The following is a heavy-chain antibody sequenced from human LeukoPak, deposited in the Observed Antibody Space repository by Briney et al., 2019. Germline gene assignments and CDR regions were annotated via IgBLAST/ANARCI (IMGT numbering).Heavy chain of an antibody. J-gene: IGHJ4*02. CDR2: MNPNSGNT. V-gene: IGHV1-8*03. Sequence: ASVKVSCKASGYTFTSYDINWVRQATGQGLEWMGWMNPNSGNTGYAQKFQGRVTITRNTSISTAYMELSSLRSEDTAVYYCARVLHPYSGSYYEDWGQGTLVTVSS. CDR1: GYTFTSYD. D-gene: IGHD1-26*01. CDR3: ARVLHPYSGSYYED.